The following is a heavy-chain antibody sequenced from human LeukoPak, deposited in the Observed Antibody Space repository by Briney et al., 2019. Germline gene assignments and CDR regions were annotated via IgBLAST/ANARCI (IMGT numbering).Heavy chain of an antibody. J-gene: IGHJ4*02. Sequence: GGSLRLSCAASGFTFSTYWMHWVRQAPGKGLVWVSRIISDGGSTTYADPVKGRFTISRDNAKNSLYLEVNSLRAEDTAVYYCGRVAYGNYVWGQGALVTVSS. CDR3: GRVAYGNYV. V-gene: IGHV3-74*01. CDR1: GFTFSTYW. D-gene: IGHD4-11*01. CDR2: IISDGGST.